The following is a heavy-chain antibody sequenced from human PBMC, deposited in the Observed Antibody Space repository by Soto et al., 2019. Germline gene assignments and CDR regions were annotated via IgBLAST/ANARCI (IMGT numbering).Heavy chain of an antibody. V-gene: IGHV3-23*01. J-gene: IGHJ4*02. CDR3: AKLSSGAVVPAAVES. D-gene: IGHD2-2*01. Sequence: VQLLESGRGLVQPGGSLRLSCVASGFTFSTCAMSWVRQGPGKGLEWVSTISGGGNTYYAGSVKGRVTISRDNSKNTLYLQMNSLRAEDTAAYYCAKLSSGAVVPAAVESWGQGTLVTVSS. CDR1: GFTFSTCA. CDR2: ISGGGNT.